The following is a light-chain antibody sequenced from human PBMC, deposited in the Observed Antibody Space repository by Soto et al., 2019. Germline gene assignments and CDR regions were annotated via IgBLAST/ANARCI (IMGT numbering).Light chain of an antibody. CDR1: QSVDNF. V-gene: IGKV3-11*01. Sequence: VILTQSPDTLSLSPGERATLSCRASQSVDNFLAWYQHKPGHPPRLLIYDSTNRAPGVSARFSATASGTDFTLTINNLEPDDFAVYYCQQRSRWPPWLTFGGGTRIEIK. J-gene: IGKJ4*02. CDR2: DST. CDR3: QQRSRWPPWLT.